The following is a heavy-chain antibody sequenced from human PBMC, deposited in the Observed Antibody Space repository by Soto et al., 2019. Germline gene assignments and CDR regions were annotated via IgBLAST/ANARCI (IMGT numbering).Heavy chain of an antibody. CDR2: IYYSGST. V-gene: IGHV4-39*07. CDR1: GGSISSISYY. D-gene: IGHD2-8*01. J-gene: IGHJ4*02. Sequence: SETLSLTCTVSGGSISSISYYWGWIRQPPGKGLEWIGSIYYSGSTYYNPSLKSRVTISVDTSKNQFSLKLSSVTAADTAVYFCARVPEEYRTSASIDFWGQGTLGTVSS. CDR3: ARVPEEYRTSASIDF.